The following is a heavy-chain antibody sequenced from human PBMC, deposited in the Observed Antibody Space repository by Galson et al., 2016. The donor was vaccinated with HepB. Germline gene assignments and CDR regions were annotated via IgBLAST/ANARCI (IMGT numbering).Heavy chain of an antibody. CDR1: GFSFSSYG. CDR2: IWIDENKR. D-gene: IGHD3-10*01. Sequence: SLRLSCAASGFSFSSYGMHWVRQAPGKGLEWVAVIWIDENKRYYGDSVKGRFSISRDNSKNTLYLQMNSLSAEDTTVYYCARDDEGKFMDVWGKGTTVTVSS. CDR3: ARDDEGKFMDV. V-gene: IGHV3-33*01. J-gene: IGHJ6*04.